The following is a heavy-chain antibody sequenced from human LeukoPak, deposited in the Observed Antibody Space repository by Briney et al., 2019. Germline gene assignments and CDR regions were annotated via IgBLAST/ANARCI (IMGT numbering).Heavy chain of an antibody. Sequence: ASVKVSCKASGYTLTSYGISWVRQAPGQGLEWMGWISAYNGNTNYAQKLQGRVTMTTDTSTSTAYMELRSLRSDDTAVYYCARAVDTAMAGYYYYMDVWGKGTTVTVS. D-gene: IGHD5-18*01. CDR2: ISAYNGNT. V-gene: IGHV1-18*01. CDR1: GYTLTSYG. CDR3: ARAVDTAMAGYYYYMDV. J-gene: IGHJ6*03.